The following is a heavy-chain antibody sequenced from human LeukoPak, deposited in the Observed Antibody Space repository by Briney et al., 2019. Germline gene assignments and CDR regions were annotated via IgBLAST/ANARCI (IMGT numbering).Heavy chain of an antibody. D-gene: IGHD5-12*01. CDR2: INHSGST. CDR1: GGSFSGYY. CDR3: ARGGYSGYDLELDY. J-gene: IGHJ4*02. Sequence: PSETLSLTCAVYGGSFSGYYWSWIRQPPGKGLEWTGEINHSGSTNYNPSLKSRVTISVDTSKNQFSLKLSSVTAADTAVYYCARGGYSGYDLELDYWGQGTLVTVSS. V-gene: IGHV4-34*01.